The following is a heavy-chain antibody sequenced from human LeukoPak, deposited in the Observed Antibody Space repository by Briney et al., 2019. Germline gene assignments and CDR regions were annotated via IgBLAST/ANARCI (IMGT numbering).Heavy chain of an antibody. V-gene: IGHV6-1*01. D-gene: IGHD1-26*01. CDR3: ARAVGGTLDS. CDR1: GDSVSSKSVT. J-gene: IGHJ4*02. CDR2: TYYRSKWSN. Sequence: SQTLSLTCAISGDSVSSKSVTWNWIRQSASRGLEWLGRTYYRSKWSNDYAVSVRSRIIVNPDTSKNQFSLKLNSVTPEDTAIYFCARAVGGTLDSWGQGTLVTVSS.